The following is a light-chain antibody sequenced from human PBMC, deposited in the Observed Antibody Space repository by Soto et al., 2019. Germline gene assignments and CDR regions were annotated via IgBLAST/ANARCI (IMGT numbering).Light chain of an antibody. J-gene: IGKJ1*01. CDR1: QSTSSW. Sequence: DIQMTESPSTLSASVGDRVTITCRARQSTSSWLAWYRQKPGKAPKLLIYDASSLESGVPSRFSGSGSGTEFTLTISSLQPDDFAVYYCQQYNNWRTFGQGTKVDIK. CDR3: QQYNNWRT. V-gene: IGKV1-5*01. CDR2: DAS.